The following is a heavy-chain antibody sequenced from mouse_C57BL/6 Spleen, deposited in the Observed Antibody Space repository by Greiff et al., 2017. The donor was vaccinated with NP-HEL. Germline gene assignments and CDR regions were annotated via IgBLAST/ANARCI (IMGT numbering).Heavy chain of an antibody. V-gene: IGHV14-4*01. D-gene: IGHD2-3*01. CDR2: IDPENGDT. CDR1: GFNIKDDY. J-gene: IGHJ3*01. Sequence: EVKLVESGAELVRPGASVKLSCTASGFNIKDDYMHWVKQRPEQGLEWIGWIDPENGDTEYASKFQGKATITADTSSNTAYLQLSSLTSEDTAVYYCTLYERFAYWGQGTLVTVSA. CDR3: TLYERFAY.